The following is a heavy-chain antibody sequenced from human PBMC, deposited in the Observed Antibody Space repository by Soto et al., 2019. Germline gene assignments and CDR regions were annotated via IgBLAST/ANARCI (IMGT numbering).Heavy chain of an antibody. V-gene: IGHV1-69*13. J-gene: IGHJ4*02. Sequence: SVKVSCKASGGTFSSYAISWVRQAPGQGLEWMGGIIPIFGTANYAQKFQGRVTITADESTSTAYMELSSLRSEDTAVYYCARVRVKWNYASSYYFDYWGQGTLVTVSS. CDR2: IIPIFGTA. CDR3: ARVRVKWNYASSYYFDY. D-gene: IGHD1-7*01. CDR1: GGTFSSYA.